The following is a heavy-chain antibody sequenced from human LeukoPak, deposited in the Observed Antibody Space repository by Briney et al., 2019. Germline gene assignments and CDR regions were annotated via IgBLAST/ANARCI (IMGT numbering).Heavy chain of an antibody. D-gene: IGHD6-13*01. Sequence: GGSLRLSWVASGFTFSSYTMNWVRQAPGKGLEWVSSISSSSSYIYYADSMKGRFTISRDNAKNSLYLQMNSLRAEDTAVYYCARDLGGSSWYPETKYFQHWGQGTLVTVSS. CDR1: GFTFSSYT. V-gene: IGHV3-21*01. CDR3: ARDLGGSSWYPETKYFQH. CDR2: ISSSSSYI. J-gene: IGHJ1*01.